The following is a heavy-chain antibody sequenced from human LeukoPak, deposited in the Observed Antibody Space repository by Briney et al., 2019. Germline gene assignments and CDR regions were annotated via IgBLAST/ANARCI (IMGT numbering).Heavy chain of an antibody. V-gene: IGHV3-72*01. J-gene: IGHJ5*02. Sequence: PGGFLRLSCATAGFTFTDHDMDWVSQAPGKGLDWVARIRNRPKSYTTEYAASVKGRFTISRDDSKSSLFLQMSGLRTEDTAMYYCSISYVPGKDAYFDLRGQGTLVTVSS. CDR1: GFTFTDHD. CDR3: SISYVPGKDAYFDL. D-gene: IGHD3-10*02. CDR2: IRNRPKSYTT.